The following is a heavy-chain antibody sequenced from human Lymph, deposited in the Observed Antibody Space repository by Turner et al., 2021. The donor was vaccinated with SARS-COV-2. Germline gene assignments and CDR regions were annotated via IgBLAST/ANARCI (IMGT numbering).Heavy chain of an antibody. CDR2: RSYDGSNK. Sequence: QLQRVDAGGGVVQPGRPLRFSSAASRFTFSSYAMHWVRQAPGKGLEWVAVRSYDGSNKYYADSVKGRFTISRDKSKNTLYLQMNSLRAEHTAVYYCARDFVAVTGPFDYWGQGTLVTVSS. J-gene: IGHJ4*02. CDR1: RFTFSSYA. CDR3: ARDFVAVTGPFDY. D-gene: IGHD6-19*01. V-gene: IGHV3-30-3*01.